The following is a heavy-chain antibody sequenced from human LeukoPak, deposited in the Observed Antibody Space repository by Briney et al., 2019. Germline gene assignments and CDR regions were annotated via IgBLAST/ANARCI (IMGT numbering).Heavy chain of an antibody. CDR3: ARANLYSSGWTGDY. D-gene: IGHD6-19*01. CDR1: GFTFSSYG. Sequence: GGSLRLSCAASGFTFSSYGMHWVRQAPGKGLEWVAFIRYDGSNKYYADSVKGRFTISRDNSKNTLYLQMNSLRAEDTAVYYCARANLYSSGWTGDYWGQGTLVTVSS. V-gene: IGHV3-30*02. CDR2: IRYDGSNK. J-gene: IGHJ4*02.